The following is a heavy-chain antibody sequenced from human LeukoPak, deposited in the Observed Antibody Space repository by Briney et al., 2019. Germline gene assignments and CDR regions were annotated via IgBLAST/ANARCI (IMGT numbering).Heavy chain of an antibody. Sequence: GGSLRLSCEAPGFTFSSYWMSWVRQAPGKGLEWVANIKTDGSEKYYVDSVKGRFTISRDNAKNSLYLQMNSLRAEDTAVYYCARGYTGYFPWGQGTLVIVSS. CDR1: GFTFSSYW. J-gene: IGHJ5*02. CDR2: IKTDGSEK. V-gene: IGHV3-7*03. CDR3: ARGYTGYFP. D-gene: IGHD3-9*01.